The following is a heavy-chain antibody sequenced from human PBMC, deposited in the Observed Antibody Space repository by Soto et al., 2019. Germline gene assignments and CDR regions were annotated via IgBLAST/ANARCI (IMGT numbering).Heavy chain of an antibody. J-gene: IGHJ4*02. CDR1: GGSISSYY. CDR2: IYYSGST. Sequence: SQTLSLTCTVSGGSISSYYWSWIRQPPGKGLEWIGYIYYSGSTNYNPSLKSRVTISVDTSKNQFSLKLSSVTAADTAVYYCAGTTVTASELDYWGQGTLVTVSS. D-gene: IGHD4-17*01. V-gene: IGHV4-59*01. CDR3: AGTTVTASELDY.